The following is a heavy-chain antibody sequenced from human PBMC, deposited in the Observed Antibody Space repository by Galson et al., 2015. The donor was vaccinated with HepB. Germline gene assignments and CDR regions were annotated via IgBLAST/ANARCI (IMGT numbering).Heavy chain of an antibody. V-gene: IGHV1-8*01. J-gene: IGHJ6*02. CDR2: MNPNSGNT. D-gene: IGHD1-1*01. CDR3: ARGTKGGTSMDV. Sequence: SVTVSCKASGSTFTSYDINWVRQATGQGLEWMGWMNPNSGNTGYAQKFQGRVTMTRNTSISTAYMEPSSLRSEDTAVYYCARGTKGGTSMDVWGQGTTVTVSS. CDR1: GSTFTSYD.